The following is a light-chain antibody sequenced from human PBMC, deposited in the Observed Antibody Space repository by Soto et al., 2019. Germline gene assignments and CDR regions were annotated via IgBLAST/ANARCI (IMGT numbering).Light chain of an antibody. CDR1: QSIDTY. CDR2: AAS. V-gene: IGKV1-39*01. CDR3: QQRSTTRWT. J-gene: IGKJ1*01. Sequence: DIQMTQSPSSLSASVGDRVTISCRASQSIDTYLNWYQQKPGKAPKLLIFAASTLESGVPSRFIGSGSGTDFTLSIRNLQPKDFATYYCQQRSTTRWTFGQGTKVEVK.